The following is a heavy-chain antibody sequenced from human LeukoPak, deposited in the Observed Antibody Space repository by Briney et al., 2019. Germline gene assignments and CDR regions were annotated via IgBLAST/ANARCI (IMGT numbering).Heavy chain of an antibody. J-gene: IGHJ4*02. CDR2: IXXNGGHT. CDR3: VKDLLGYCSSTSCYATGPFDY. V-gene: IGHV3-64D*09. Sequence: GGSLRLSCSASGFSFSNYAMHWVRQAPGKGLGYVSAIXXNGGHTYYADSVQGRFTISRDDSKNTLYLQMSSLRAEDTALYYCVKDLLGYCSSTSCYATGPFDYWGQGTLVTVSS. CDR1: GFSFSNYA. D-gene: IGHD2-2*01.